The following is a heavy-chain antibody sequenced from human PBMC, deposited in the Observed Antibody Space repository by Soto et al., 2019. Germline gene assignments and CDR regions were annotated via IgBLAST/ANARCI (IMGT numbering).Heavy chain of an antibody. J-gene: IGHJ3*02. D-gene: IGHD2-15*01. CDR2: IYYSGST. CDR3: ARGPVDCSGGSRSVGAFDI. Sequence: PSETLSLTCTVSGGSISSYYWSWIRQPPGKGLEWIGYIYYSGSTNYNPSLKSRVTISVDTSKNQFSLKLSSVTAADTAVYYCARGPVDCSGGSRSVGAFDIWGQGTMVTVSS. V-gene: IGHV4-59*01. CDR1: GGSISSYY.